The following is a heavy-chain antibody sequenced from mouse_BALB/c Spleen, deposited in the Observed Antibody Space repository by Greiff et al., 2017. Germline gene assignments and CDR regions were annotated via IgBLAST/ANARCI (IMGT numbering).Heavy chain of an antibody. CDR1: GYSITSDYA. Sequence: DVQLQESGPGLVKPSQSLSLTCTVTGYSITSDYAWNWIRQFPGNKLEWMGYISYSGSTSYNPSLKSRISITRDTSKNQFFLQLNSVTTEDTATYYCARDGNLGFFDYWGQGTTLTVSS. V-gene: IGHV3-2*02. CDR2: ISYSGST. CDR3: ARDGNLGFFDY. J-gene: IGHJ2*01. D-gene: IGHD2-1*01.